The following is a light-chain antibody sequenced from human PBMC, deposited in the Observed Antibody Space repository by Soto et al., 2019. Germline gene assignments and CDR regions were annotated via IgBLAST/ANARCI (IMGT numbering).Light chain of an antibody. Sequence: QSVLTQPRSVSGSPGQSVTVSCTGTSSDVGGYNYVSWYRQYPGEAPKLLIYDVTERLSGVPDRFSGSKSGNTASLTISGLLAEDEADYYCCSYAGGHIHYIIGTGTKVTV. V-gene: IGLV2-11*01. CDR1: SSDVGGYNY. CDR3: CSYAGGHIHYI. CDR2: DVT. J-gene: IGLJ1*01.